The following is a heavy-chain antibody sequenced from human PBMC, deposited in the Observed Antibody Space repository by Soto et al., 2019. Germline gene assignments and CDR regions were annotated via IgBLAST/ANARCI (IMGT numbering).Heavy chain of an antibody. V-gene: IGHV3-30*18. CDR1: GFTFSSYG. D-gene: IGHD6-19*01. Sequence: GGSLRLSCAASGFTFSSYGMHWVRQAPGKGLEWVAVISYDGSNKYYADSVKGRFTISRDNSKNTLYLQMNSLRAEDTAVYYCAKEGGQQWLAGPDYWGQGTLVTVSS. J-gene: IGHJ4*02. CDR2: ISYDGSNK. CDR3: AKEGGQQWLAGPDY.